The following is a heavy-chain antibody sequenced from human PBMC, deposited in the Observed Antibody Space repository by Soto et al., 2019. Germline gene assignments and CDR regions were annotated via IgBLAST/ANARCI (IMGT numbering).Heavy chain of an antibody. CDR2: ISYDGSNK. CDR3: AKDEKGGIAARHGYYYYYGMDV. J-gene: IGHJ6*02. CDR1: GFTFSSYG. Sequence: PWGSLRLSCAASGFTFSSYGMHWVRQAPGKGLEWVAVISYDGSNKYYADSVKGRFTISRDNSKNTLYLQMNSLRAEDTAVYYCAKDEKGGIAARHGYYYYYGMDVWGQGTTVTVSS. V-gene: IGHV3-30*18. D-gene: IGHD6-6*01.